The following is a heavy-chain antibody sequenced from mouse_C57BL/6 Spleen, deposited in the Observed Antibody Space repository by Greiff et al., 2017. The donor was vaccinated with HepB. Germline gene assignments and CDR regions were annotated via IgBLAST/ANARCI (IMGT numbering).Heavy chain of an antibody. J-gene: IGHJ3*01. CDR1: GYTFTSYW. CDR3: AFPYYSNYGFAY. CDR2: IDPSDSYT. Sequence: QVQLQQPGAELVMPGASVKLSCKASGYTFTSYWMHWVKQRPGQGLEWIGEIDPSDSYTNYNQKFNGKSTLTVDKSSSTAYMQLSSLTSEDSAVYYCAFPYYSNYGFAYWGQGTLVTVSA. D-gene: IGHD2-5*01. V-gene: IGHV1-69*01.